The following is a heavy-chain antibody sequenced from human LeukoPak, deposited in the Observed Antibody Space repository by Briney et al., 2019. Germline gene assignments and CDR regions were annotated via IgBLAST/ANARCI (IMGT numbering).Heavy chain of an antibody. J-gene: IGHJ6*04. CDR2: IIPISGTA. CDR1: GYTFTSYG. V-gene: IGHV1-69*13. CDR3: ARAKLPSYGMDV. Sequence: GASVKVSCKASGYTFTSYGISWVRQAPGQGLEWMGGIIPISGTANYAQKFQGRVTITADESTSTAYMELSSLRSEDTAVYYCARAKLPSYGMDVWGKGTTVTVSS. D-gene: IGHD5-24*01.